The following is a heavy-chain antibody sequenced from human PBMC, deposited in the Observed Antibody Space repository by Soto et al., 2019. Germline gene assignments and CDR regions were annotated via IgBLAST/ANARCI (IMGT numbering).Heavy chain of an antibody. J-gene: IGHJ5*02. V-gene: IGHV4-31*03. Sequence: PSETLSLTCTVSGGSISSGGYYWSWIRQHPGKGLEWIGYIYYSGSTYYNLSLKSRVTISVDTSKNQFSLKLSSVTAADTAVYYCARVTPSYRYCSGGSCYHGEVNWFDPWGQGTLVTVSS. CDR2: IYYSGST. CDR1: GGSISSGGYY. CDR3: ARVTPSYRYCSGGSCYHGEVNWFDP. D-gene: IGHD2-15*01.